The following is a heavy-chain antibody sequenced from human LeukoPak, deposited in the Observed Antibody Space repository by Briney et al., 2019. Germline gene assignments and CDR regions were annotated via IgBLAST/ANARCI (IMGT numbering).Heavy chain of an antibody. V-gene: IGHV3-74*01. D-gene: IGHD3-22*01. Sequence: PGGSLRLSCAASGFTFSSYWMHWVRQAPGKGLVWVSRINSDGSSTSYADSVKGRFTISRDNAKNTLYLQMNSLRAEDTAAYYCARDRGYYDSSGYSDYWGQGTLVTVSS. J-gene: IGHJ4*02. CDR3: ARDRGYYDSSGYSDY. CDR2: INSDGSST. CDR1: GFTFSSYW.